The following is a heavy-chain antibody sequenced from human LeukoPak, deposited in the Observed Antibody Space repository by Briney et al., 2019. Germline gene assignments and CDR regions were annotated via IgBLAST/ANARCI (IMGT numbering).Heavy chain of an antibody. CDR2: INSDGSNT. V-gene: IGHV3-74*01. Sequence: GGSLRLSCAASGFTFSSYWMHWVRHAPGKGLVWVSRINSDGSNTYYADSVKGRFTISRDNAKNTLYLQMNSLRAEDTAVYYRARAGTLWKAARPFDYWGQGTLVAVSS. D-gene: IGHD6-6*01. J-gene: IGHJ4*02. CDR3: ARAGTLWKAARPFDY. CDR1: GFTFSSYW.